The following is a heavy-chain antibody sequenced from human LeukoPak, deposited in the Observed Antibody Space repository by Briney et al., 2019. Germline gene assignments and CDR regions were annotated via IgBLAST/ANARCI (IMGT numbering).Heavy chain of an antibody. D-gene: IGHD3-16*02. J-gene: IGHJ4*02. CDR2: IYPGDSDT. Sequence: GASLKISCKGSGYSFTSYWIGWVRRMPGKGLEWMGIIYPGDSDTRYSPSFQGQVTISADKSISTAYLQWSSLKASDTAMYYCARHGLSDDYVRGSYRSQPDYWGQGTLVTVSS. CDR1: GYSFTSYW. CDR3: ARHGLSDDYVRGSYRSQPDY. V-gene: IGHV5-51*01.